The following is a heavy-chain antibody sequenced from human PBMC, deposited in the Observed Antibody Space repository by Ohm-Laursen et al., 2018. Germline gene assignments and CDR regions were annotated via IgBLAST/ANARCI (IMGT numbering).Heavy chain of an antibody. CDR1: GFTFSSCE. D-gene: IGHD3-10*01. J-gene: IGHJ4*02. V-gene: IGHV3-48*03. Sequence: SLRLSCAASGFTFSSCEMNWVRQAPGRGLEWVSYISSGGGSIYYADSVKGRFTISRDNAKDSLFLQMNSLRAEDTAVYYCARDSSGSGGDSDYWGQGTLVTVSS. CDR2: ISSGGGSI. CDR3: ARDSSGSGGDSDY.